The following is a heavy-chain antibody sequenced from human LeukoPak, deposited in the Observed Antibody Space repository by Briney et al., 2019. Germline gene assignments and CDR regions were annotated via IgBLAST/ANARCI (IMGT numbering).Heavy chain of an antibody. D-gene: IGHD2-2*01. V-gene: IGHV4-34*01. Sequence: PSETLSLTCAAYGGSFSGYYWSWIRQPPGKGLEWIGEINHSGSTNYNPSLKSRVTISVDTSKNQFSLKLSSVTAADTAVYYCARGATFNYCSSTNYFDYWGQGTLVTVSS. CDR3: ARGATFNYCSSTNYFDY. J-gene: IGHJ4*02. CDR1: GGSFSGYY. CDR2: INHSGST.